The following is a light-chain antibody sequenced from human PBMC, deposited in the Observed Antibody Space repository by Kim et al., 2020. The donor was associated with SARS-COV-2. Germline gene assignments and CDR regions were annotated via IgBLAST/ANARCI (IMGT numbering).Light chain of an antibody. Sequence: ALGQTVRITCRGDSLRSYYASWYQQKPGQAPVLVIYGKNNRPSGIPDRFSGSSSGNTASLTITGAQAEDEADYYCNSRDSSGNSVVFGGGTQLTVL. CDR1: SLRSYY. CDR2: GKN. CDR3: NSRDSSGNSVV. J-gene: IGLJ2*01. V-gene: IGLV3-19*01.